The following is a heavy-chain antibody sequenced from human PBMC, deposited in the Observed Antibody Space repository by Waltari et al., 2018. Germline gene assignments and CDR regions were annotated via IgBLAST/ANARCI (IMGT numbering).Heavy chain of an antibody. CDR2: INHSGST. J-gene: IGHJ4*02. CDR1: GGSFSGYY. Sequence: QVQLQQWGAGLLKPSETLSLTCAFYGGSFSGYYWSWIRQPPGKGLEWIGEINHSGSTNYNPSLKSRVTISVDTSKNQFSLKLSSVTAADTAVYYCAREGSYSFDYWGQGTLVTVSS. V-gene: IGHV4-34*01. D-gene: IGHD1-26*01. CDR3: AREGSYSFDY.